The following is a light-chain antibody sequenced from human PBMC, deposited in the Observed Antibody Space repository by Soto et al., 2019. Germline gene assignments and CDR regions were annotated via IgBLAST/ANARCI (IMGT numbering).Light chain of an antibody. CDR2: GVS. CDR1: SSDVGGYTY. CDR3: CSYAGSYTGV. J-gene: IGLJ3*02. V-gene: IGLV2-11*01. Sequence: QSALTQPRSVSGSTGQSVTISCTGTSSDVGGYTYVSWYQHHPGKAPKLMIYGVSKRPSGVPDRFSGSNSCNTASLPISGLKAEYEADYYCCSYAGSYTGVFGGGTKLTVL.